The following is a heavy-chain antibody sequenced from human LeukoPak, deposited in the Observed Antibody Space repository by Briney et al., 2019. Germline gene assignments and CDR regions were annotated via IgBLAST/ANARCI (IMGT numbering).Heavy chain of an antibody. V-gene: IGHV3-43D*04. CDR2: ISWDGGST. J-gene: IGHJ4*02. Sequence: GGSLRLSCAASGFTFDDYAVHWVRQAPGKGLEWVSLISWDGGSTYYADSVKGRFTISRDNSKNSLYLQMNSLRAEDTALYYCANDMSSIAVAIDYWGQGTLVTVSS. CDR1: GFTFDDYA. CDR3: ANDMSSIAVAIDY. D-gene: IGHD6-19*01.